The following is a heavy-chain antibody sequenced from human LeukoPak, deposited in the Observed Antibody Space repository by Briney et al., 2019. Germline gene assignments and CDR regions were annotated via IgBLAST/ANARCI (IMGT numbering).Heavy chain of an antibody. Sequence: ASETLSLTCTVSGGSISSSSYYWGWIRQPPGKGLEWIGSIYYSGSTYYNPSLKSRVTISVDTSKNQFSLKLSSVTAADTAVYYCARGLRITMIVVVITEINWFDPWGQGTLVTVSS. D-gene: IGHD3-22*01. CDR1: GGSISSSSYY. V-gene: IGHV4-39*07. CDR2: IYYSGST. CDR3: ARGLRITMIVVVITEINWFDP. J-gene: IGHJ5*02.